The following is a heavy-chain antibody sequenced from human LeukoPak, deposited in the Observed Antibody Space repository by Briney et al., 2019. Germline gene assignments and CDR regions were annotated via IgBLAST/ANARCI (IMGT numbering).Heavy chain of an antibody. J-gene: IGHJ4*02. CDR3: AKPQEADLWVPDY. CDR1: GFTFSSYN. Sequence: GGSLRLSCAASGFTFSSYNINWVRQAPGKGLEWVSYISSSRRTISYADSVKGRFTISRDNSKNTLYLEMNSLIPEDTALYYCAKPQEADLWVPDYWGQGTLVTVSS. D-gene: IGHD3-3*01. V-gene: IGHV3-48*01. CDR2: ISSSRRTI.